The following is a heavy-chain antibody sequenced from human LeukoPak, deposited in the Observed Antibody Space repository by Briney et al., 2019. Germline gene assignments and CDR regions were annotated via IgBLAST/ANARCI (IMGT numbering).Heavy chain of an antibody. CDR2: IYYSGST. CDR1: GGSISSYY. Sequence: SETLSLTCTVSGGSISSYYWSWIRQPPGKGLEWIGYIYYSGSTNYNPSLKSRVTISVDASKNQFSLKLSSVTAADTAVYYCARGRYDFWSGYPPGFDYWGQGTLVTVSS. D-gene: IGHD3-3*01. CDR3: ARGRYDFWSGYPPGFDY. J-gene: IGHJ4*02. V-gene: IGHV4-59*01.